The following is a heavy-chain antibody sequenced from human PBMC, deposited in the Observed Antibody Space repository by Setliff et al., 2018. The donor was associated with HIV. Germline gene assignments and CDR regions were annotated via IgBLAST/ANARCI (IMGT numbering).Heavy chain of an antibody. CDR2: INAGNGYT. CDR3: ARVPYCSGGSCYRNYVDY. CDR1: GYTFSRYA. V-gene: IGHV1-3*01. D-gene: IGHD2-15*01. J-gene: IGHJ4*02. Sequence: ASVKVSCKASGYTFSRYAMNWVRQAPGQSHEWMGWINAGNGYTKYPQKFQGRVTITSDTSASTAYMELWSLRSEDTAMYYCARVPYCSGGSCYRNYVDYWGPGTLVTVSS.